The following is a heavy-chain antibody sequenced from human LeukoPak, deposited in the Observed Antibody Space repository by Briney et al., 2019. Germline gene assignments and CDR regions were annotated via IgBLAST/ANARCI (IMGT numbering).Heavy chain of an antibody. Sequence: GSSVKVSCEASGGTFRSFSVNWVRQAPGQRLELMGGRIPLSGTPHYAQKFQDRLTITADESTSTAYMELGSLRFEDTAVYYCVTISPGQSGSYSDWYFDPWGRGTLVTVSS. CDR1: GGTFRSFS. J-gene: IGHJ2*01. D-gene: IGHD3-10*01. V-gene: IGHV1-69*01. CDR3: VTISPGQSGSYSDWYFDP. CDR2: RIPLSGTP.